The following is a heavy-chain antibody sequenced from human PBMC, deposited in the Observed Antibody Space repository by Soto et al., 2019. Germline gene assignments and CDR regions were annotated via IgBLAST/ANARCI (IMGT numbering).Heavy chain of an antibody. J-gene: IGHJ5*02. CDR1: GYSISSGDQ. D-gene: IGHD3-10*01. CDR3: ARDFYGSRAAGWFDP. V-gene: IGHV4-38-2*02. Sequence: NPSETLSLTCGVSGYSISSGDQWGWIRRPPGKGPEWIGSVYHDGRTRYNPPLESRVTISVDTSKNQFSLNLNYVTVADTAMYYCARDFYGSRAAGWFDPWGQGTLVTVSS. CDR2: VYHDGRT.